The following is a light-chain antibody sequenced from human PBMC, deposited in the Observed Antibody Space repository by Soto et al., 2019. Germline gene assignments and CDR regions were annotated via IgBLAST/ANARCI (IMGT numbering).Light chain of an antibody. CDR3: QQYGSLSWT. CDR2: GAS. CDR1: QSINNNY. J-gene: IGKJ1*01. Sequence: TVLTQFPGSLSLSPGERATLSCRASQSINNNYLAWYQQRPGQAPRLLIYGASSRATGIPDRFSGSGSGTDFTLTISRLETEDFAVYFCQQYGSLSWTFGQGTKVEIK. V-gene: IGKV3-20*01.